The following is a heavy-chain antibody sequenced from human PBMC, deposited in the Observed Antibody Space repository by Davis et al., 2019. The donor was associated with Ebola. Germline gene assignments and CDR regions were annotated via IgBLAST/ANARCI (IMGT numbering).Heavy chain of an antibody. D-gene: IGHD3-10*01. V-gene: IGHV4-34*01. CDR2: INHSGST. Sequence: MPSETLSLTCAVYGGSFSGYYWSWIRQPPGKGLEWIGEINHSGSTNYNPSLKSRVTISVDTSKNQFPLKLSSVTAADTAVYYCARGSLYYYGSGSYSRPIGWFDPWGQGTLVTVSS. CDR3: ARGSLYYYGSGSYSRPIGWFDP. J-gene: IGHJ5*02. CDR1: GGSFSGYY.